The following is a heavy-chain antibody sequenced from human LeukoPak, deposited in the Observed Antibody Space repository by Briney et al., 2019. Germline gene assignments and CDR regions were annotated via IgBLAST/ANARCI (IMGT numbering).Heavy chain of an antibody. CDR3: AKGGAAAGTFYYYYYGMDV. D-gene: IGHD6-13*01. V-gene: IGHV3-23*01. CDR2: ISGSGGST. Sequence: GGSLRLSCAASGFTFSSYAMSWVRQAPGKGLEWVSAISGSGGSTYYADYVKGRFTISRDNSKNTLYLQMNSLRAEDTAVYYCAKGGAAAGTFYYYYYGMDVWGQGTTVTVS. J-gene: IGHJ6*02. CDR1: GFTFSSYA.